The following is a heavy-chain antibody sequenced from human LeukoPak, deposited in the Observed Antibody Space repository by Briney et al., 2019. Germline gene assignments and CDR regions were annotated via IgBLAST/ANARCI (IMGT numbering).Heavy chain of an antibody. J-gene: IGHJ3*02. CDR3: ARLAANDAFDI. V-gene: IGHV4-31*11. CDR1: GGSISSGGYY. CDR2: IYYSGST. D-gene: IGHD2-15*01. Sequence: PSGTLSLTCAVSGGSISSGGYYWSWIRQHPGTGLEWIGYIYYSGSTYYNPSLKSRVTISVDTSKNQFSLKLSSVTAADTAVYYCARLAANDAFDIWGQGTMVTVSS.